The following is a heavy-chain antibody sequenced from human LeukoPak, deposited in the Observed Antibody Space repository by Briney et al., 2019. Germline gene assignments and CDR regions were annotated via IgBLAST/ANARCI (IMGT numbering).Heavy chain of an antibody. J-gene: IGHJ4*02. CDR3: ARDFDDSSQGYYFDY. V-gene: IGHV1-18*01. Sequence: EASVKVSCKASGYTFTSYGISWVRQAPGQGLEWMGWISAYNGNTNYAQKLQGRLTMTTDTSTSTAYMELRSLRSDDTAVYYCARDFDDSSQGYYFDYWGQGTLVTVSS. CDR1: GYTFTSYG. D-gene: IGHD3-22*01. CDR2: ISAYNGNT.